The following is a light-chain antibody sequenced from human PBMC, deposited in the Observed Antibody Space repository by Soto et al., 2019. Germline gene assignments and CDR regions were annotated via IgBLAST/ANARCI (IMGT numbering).Light chain of an antibody. Sequence: EIVMTQSPATLSVSPGERATLSCRASQTITTNLAWYQQKPGQAPRLLISGASTRATGIPARFSGSGSGTDFTLIIGSVQSEDFAVYYCRQYDAWPPVYTFGQGTKLEIK. V-gene: IGKV3-15*01. J-gene: IGKJ2*01. CDR2: GAS. CDR3: RQYDAWPPVYT. CDR1: QTITTN.